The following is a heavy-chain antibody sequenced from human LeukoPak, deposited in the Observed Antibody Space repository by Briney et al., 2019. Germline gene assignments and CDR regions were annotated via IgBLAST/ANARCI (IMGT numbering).Heavy chain of an antibody. Sequence: GGTLRLSCAVSGFTFSSYTMTWVRQPPGKGLEWVAFIRYDGSNIHYGDSAKSRFTISGDNSKNTLYLQINSLRAEDTAVYYCAKDSYATTGYYIEGFEYWGQGTLVTVSS. J-gene: IGHJ4*02. CDR3: AKDSYATTGYYIEGFEY. D-gene: IGHD3-22*01. V-gene: IGHV3-30*02. CDR2: IRYDGSNI. CDR1: GFTFSSYT.